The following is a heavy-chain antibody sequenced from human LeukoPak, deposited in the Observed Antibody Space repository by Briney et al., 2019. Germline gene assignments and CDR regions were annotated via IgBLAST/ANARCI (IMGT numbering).Heavy chain of an antibody. CDR2: ISWNSGSI. CDR3: AKDQSWSYLGWFDP. J-gene: IGHJ5*02. D-gene: IGHD1-26*01. Sequence: PGGSLRLSCAASGFTFDDYAMHWVRQAPGKGLEWVSGISWNSGSIGYADSVKGRFTISRDNAKNSLYLQMNSLRAEDTALYYCAKDQSWSYLGWFDPWGQGTLVTVSS. V-gene: IGHV3-9*01. CDR1: GFTFDDYA.